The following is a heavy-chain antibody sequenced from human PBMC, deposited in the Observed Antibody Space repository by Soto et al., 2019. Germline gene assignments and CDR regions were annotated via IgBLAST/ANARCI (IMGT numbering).Heavy chain of an antibody. Sequence: PGGSPRPSRATSWFTFSNARMNWVRHAPGKGQEWVGRIKSKTDGGTTDYAAPVKGRFTISRNDSKNTLYLQMNSLKTEDTAVYYCTTGNDYVWGSYPFDYWGQGTLVTVSS. CDR1: WFTFSNAR. CDR2: IKSKTDGGTT. CDR3: TTGNDYVWGSYPFDY. D-gene: IGHD3-16*02. V-gene: IGHV3-15*07. J-gene: IGHJ4*02.